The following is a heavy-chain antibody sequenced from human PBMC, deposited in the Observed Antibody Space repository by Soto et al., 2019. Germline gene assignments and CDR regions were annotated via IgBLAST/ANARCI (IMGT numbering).Heavy chain of an antibody. J-gene: IGHJ3*02. CDR1: GYTFTSHG. CDR3: ARLLTEGATYREDAFDI. V-gene: IGHV1-18*01. Sequence: EASVKVSCKSSGYTFTSHGFAWVRQAPGQGLEWMGWISTYNGKTDYAQKFQGRVTMTADTRTSTGYMELSSLRSDDTAVYYCARLLTEGATYREDAFDIWGQGTKVTVSS. CDR2: ISTYNGKT. D-gene: IGHD1-26*01.